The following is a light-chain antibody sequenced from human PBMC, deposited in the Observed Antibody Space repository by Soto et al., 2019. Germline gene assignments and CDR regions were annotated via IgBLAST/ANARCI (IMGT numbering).Light chain of an antibody. CDR2: RNH. V-gene: IGLV1-44*01. Sequence: QSVLTQSPSESATPGQRVTISCSGSGSNIGTHAVNWYQQVQGKAPTLLIFRNHQRPSGVPDRFSCSKSGTSASLAISVPQSEDEAVYYCAAWDDSLRAVVFGGRTKLTVL. CDR3: AAWDDSLRAVV. CDR1: GSNIGTHA. J-gene: IGLJ2*01.